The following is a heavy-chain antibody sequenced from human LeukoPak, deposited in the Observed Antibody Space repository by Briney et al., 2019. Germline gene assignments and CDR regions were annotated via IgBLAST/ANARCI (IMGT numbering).Heavy chain of an antibody. CDR1: GGSISSGGDY. V-gene: IGHV4-31*03. D-gene: IGHD3-22*01. J-gene: IGHJ6*03. CDR2: IYHSGST. Sequence: SETLSLTCTVSGGSISSGGDYWSWIRQLPGKGLEWIGYIYHSGSTYYYPSLKSRVTISVDTSKNQFSLKLSSVTAADTAVYYCAREGVVTTYYYYYMDVWGKGTTVTVSS. CDR3: AREGVVTTYYYYYMDV.